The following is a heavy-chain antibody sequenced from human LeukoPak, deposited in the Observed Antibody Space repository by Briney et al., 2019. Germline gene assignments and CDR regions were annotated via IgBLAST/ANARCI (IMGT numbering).Heavy chain of an antibody. J-gene: IGHJ4*02. V-gene: IGHV3-23*01. Sequence: PGGSLRLSCAASGFTFTNSAMTWVRQAPGKGLEWVSTVSGSGGNTYYADSVKGRFTISRDNSENTLYLQMNSLRAQDTAVYYCAKSLAVPGSPDYWGLGTLVTVSS. CDR3: AKSLAVPGSPDY. D-gene: IGHD6-19*01. CDR2: VSGSGGNT. CDR1: GFTFTNSA.